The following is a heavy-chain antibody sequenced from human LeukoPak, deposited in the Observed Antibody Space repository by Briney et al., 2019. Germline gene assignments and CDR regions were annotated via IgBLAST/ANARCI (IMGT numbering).Heavy chain of an antibody. V-gene: IGHV4-34*01. CDR2: INHSGST. Sequence: SETLSLTCAVYGGSFSGYYWSWIRQPPGKGLEWIGEINHSGSTNYNPSLKSRVTISVDTSKNQFSLKLSSVTAAATAVYYCAKIVVVPAANWFDPWGQGTLVTVSS. J-gene: IGHJ5*02. D-gene: IGHD2-2*01. CDR3: AKIVVVPAANWFDP. CDR1: GGSFSGYY.